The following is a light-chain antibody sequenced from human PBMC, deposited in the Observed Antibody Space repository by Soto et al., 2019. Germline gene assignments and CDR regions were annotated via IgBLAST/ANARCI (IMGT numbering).Light chain of an antibody. CDR1: NLASYS. CDR2: YDS. CDR3: QVWDDNGVQPRVV. V-gene: IGLV3-21*04. Sequence: SYELTQPPSVSVAPGETARITCGGNNLASYSVHWYQQKPGQAPVLVIYYDSDRPSGIPERFSGSNSENTATLSITRVEAGDGADYYCQVWDDNGVQPRVVFGGGTKVTVL. J-gene: IGLJ2*01.